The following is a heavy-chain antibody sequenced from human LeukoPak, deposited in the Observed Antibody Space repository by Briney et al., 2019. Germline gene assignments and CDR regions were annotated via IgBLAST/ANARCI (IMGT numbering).Heavy chain of an antibody. J-gene: IGHJ4*02. D-gene: IGHD3-22*01. V-gene: IGHV3-23*01. CDR2: ISVSGDNT. CDR3: ARSSYYDSSGYSPAD. Sequence: GGSLRLSCAASGFTFSSYAMSWVRQAPGKGLEWVSAISVSGDNTYCADSVKGRFTISRDNSKNTLYLQMNSLRAEDTAIYYCARSSYYDSSGYSPADWGQGTLVTVSS. CDR1: GFTFSSYA.